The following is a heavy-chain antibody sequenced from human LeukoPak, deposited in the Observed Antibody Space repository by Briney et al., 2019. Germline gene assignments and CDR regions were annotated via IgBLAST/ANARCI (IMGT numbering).Heavy chain of an antibody. J-gene: IGHJ3*02. D-gene: IGHD3-22*01. CDR2: IYYSGST. V-gene: IGHV4-30-4*08. Sequence: LRLSCAASGFTFSDYYMSWIRQPPGKGLEWIGYIYYSGSTYYNPSLKSRVTISVDTSKNQFSLKLSSVTAADTAVYYCARGRSGYYYVLNFDIWGQGTMVTVSS. CDR1: GFTFSDYY. CDR3: ARGRSGYYYVLNFDI.